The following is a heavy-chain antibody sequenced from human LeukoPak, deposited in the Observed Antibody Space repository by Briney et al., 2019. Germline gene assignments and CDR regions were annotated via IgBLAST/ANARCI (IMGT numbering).Heavy chain of an antibody. CDR3: ASARGYYDILTGYQTNWFDP. D-gene: IGHD3-9*01. V-gene: IGHV4-59*01. CDR1: GGSISTYY. J-gene: IGHJ5*02. Sequence: SETLSLTCTVSGGSISTYYWNWIRQPPGKGLEWIGYIYYSGSTNYNPSLKSRVTISVDTSKNQFSLKLSSVTAADTAVYYCASARGYYDILTGYQTNWFDPWDQGTLVTVSS. CDR2: IYYSGST.